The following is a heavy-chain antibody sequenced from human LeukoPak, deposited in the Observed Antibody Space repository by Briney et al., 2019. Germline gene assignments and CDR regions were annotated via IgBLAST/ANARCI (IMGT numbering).Heavy chain of an antibody. V-gene: IGHV3-7*01. J-gene: IGHJ4*02. CDR2: IKQDGSEK. CDR3: KSGGAAPGSFDY. CDR1: GFTFSSYW. D-gene: IGHD1-1*01. Sequence: GGSLRLSCAASGFTFSSYWMSWVRQAPGKGLEWVANIKQDGSEKYYVDSVRGRFTISRDNAKNSLYLQLNSLRVEDTAVYYCKSGGAAPGSFDYWGQGTLVTVSP.